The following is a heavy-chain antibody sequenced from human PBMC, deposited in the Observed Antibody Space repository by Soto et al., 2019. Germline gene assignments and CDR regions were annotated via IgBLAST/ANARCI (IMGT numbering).Heavy chain of an antibody. V-gene: IGHV6-1*01. J-gene: IGHJ3*02. CDR3: ARVADSSGCFCAFDI. CDR1: GDGVSSNSAA. Sequence: PTLYLTCAISGDGVSSNSAAWNWIRPSPSKGLELLGRTYYRSKWYNDYAVSVKSRITINPDTSKNQFSLQLNSVTPEDTAVYYCARVADSSGCFCAFDIWGQGTIVSVSS. D-gene: IGHD6-19*01. CDR2: TYYRSKWYN.